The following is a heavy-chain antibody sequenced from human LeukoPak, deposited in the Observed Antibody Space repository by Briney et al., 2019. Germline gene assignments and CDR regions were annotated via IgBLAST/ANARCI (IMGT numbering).Heavy chain of an antibody. D-gene: IGHD3-16*01. CDR2: IYTSGST. J-gene: IGHJ5*02. Sequence: SETLSLTCTVSGGSISSYYWSWIRQPPGKGLEWIGYIYTSGSTNYNPSLKSRVTISVDTSKNQFSLKLSSVTAADTAVYYCARRGLGRGGYNWFDPWGQGTLVTVSS. CDR1: GGSISSYY. CDR3: ARRGLGRGGYNWFDP. V-gene: IGHV4-4*09.